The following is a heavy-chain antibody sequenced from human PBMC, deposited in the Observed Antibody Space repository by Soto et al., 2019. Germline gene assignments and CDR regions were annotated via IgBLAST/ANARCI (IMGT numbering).Heavy chain of an antibody. CDR3: AGGSNDGGGAIGY. D-gene: IGHD4-4*01. Sequence: ASVKVSCKASGYTFTSYDINWVRQATGQGLEWMGWMNPNSGNTGYARKFQGRVTMTRNTSISTAYMELSSLRSEDTAVYYCAGGSNDGGGAIGYWGQGTLVTVSS. CDR1: GYTFTSYD. J-gene: IGHJ4*02. CDR2: MNPNSGNT. V-gene: IGHV1-8*01.